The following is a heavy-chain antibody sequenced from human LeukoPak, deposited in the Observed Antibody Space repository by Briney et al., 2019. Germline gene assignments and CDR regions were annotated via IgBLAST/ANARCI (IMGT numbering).Heavy chain of an antibody. D-gene: IGHD5-18*01. Sequence: QSGGSLRLSCAASGFTFDDYAMHWVRQAPGKGLEWVSGISWNSGSIGYADSVKGRFTISRDNAKNSLYLQMNSLRAEDMALYYCAKSRGYSLFDAFDIWGQGTMVTVSS. J-gene: IGHJ3*02. CDR2: ISWNSGSI. CDR1: GFTFDDYA. CDR3: AKSRGYSLFDAFDI. V-gene: IGHV3-9*03.